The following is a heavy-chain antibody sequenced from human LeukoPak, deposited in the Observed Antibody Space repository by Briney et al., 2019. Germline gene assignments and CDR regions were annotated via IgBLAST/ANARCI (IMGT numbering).Heavy chain of an antibody. CDR2: ISAYNGNT. J-gene: IGHJ4*02. CDR1: GYTFTKSP. CDR3: ARDLCRQCLPNYFDY. D-gene: IGHD5/OR15-5a*01. Sequence: GASVTVSCKASGYTFTKSPINWVRQAPGQGLEWMGWISAYNGNTNYAQKLQGRVTMTTDTSTSTAYMELRSLRSDDTAVYYCARDLCRQCLPNYFDYWGQGTLVTVSS. V-gene: IGHV1-18*01.